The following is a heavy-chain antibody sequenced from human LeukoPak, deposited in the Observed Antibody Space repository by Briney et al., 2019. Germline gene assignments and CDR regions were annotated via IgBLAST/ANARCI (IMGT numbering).Heavy chain of an antibody. D-gene: IGHD3-10*01. V-gene: IGHV1-2*02. J-gene: IGHJ6*03. Sequence: ASVKVSCKASGYTFTGYYMHWVRQAPGQGPEWMGWINPNSGGTNYAQKFQGRVTMTRDTSISTAYMELSRLRSDDTAVYYCARVRGLLWFGELPTDYYYYMDVWGKGTTVTVSS. CDR1: GYTFTGYY. CDR2: INPNSGGT. CDR3: ARVRGLLWFGELPTDYYYYMDV.